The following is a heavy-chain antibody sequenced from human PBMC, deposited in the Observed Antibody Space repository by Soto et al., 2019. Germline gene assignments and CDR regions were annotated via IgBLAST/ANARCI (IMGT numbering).Heavy chain of an antibody. D-gene: IGHD3-3*01. J-gene: IGHJ5*02. V-gene: IGHV4-59*01. Sequence: AETLSLTCTVFGGSISSYYWSWIRQPPGKGLEWIGYIYYSASTNYNPSLKSRVTISVDTSKNQFSLKLSSVTAADTAVYYCARSYYDFWSGYYRENNWFDPWGQGTLVTVSS. CDR2: IYYSAST. CDR3: ARSYYDFWSGYYRENNWFDP. CDR1: GGSISSYY.